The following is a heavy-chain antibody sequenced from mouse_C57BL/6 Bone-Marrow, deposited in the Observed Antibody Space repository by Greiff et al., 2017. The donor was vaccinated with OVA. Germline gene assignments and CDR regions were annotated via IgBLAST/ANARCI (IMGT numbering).Heavy chain of an antibody. J-gene: IGHJ3*01. V-gene: IGHV1-50*01. D-gene: IGHD2-4*01. CDR2: LAPSARYT. CDR1: GYTFTSYW. Sequence: QVQLQQPGAELVKPGASVKLSCKASGYTFTSYWMQWVKQRPGQGLECIGALAPSARYTNYNQQFKCQAPLPVDTSSSTAYMQLSSLTSEDSAVYYCARRGDYEVAYWGQGTLVTVSA. CDR3: ARRGDYEVAY.